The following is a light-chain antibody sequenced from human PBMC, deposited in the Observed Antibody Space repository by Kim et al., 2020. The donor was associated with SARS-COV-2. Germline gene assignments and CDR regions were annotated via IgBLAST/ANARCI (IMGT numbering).Light chain of an antibody. CDR1: QSLVHSDGNTY. J-gene: IGKJ5*01. CDR2: KVS. CDR3: MQATHRPRIT. Sequence: DVVMTQSPLSLPVTLGQPASISCRSSQSLVHSDGNTYLNWFQQRPGQSPRRLIYKVSNRDFGVPDRFSGSGSGTDFTLKISRVEAEDVGVYYCMQATHRPRITFGQGTRLEIK. V-gene: IGKV2-30*02.